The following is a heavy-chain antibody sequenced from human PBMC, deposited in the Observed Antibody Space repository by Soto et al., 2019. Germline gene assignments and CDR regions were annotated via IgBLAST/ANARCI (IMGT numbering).Heavy chain of an antibody. CDR3: ARPFLGYGDYGPPYYYYGMDV. Sequence: QLQLQESGPGLVKPSETLSLTCTVSGGSISSSSYYWGWIRQPPGKGLEWIGSIYYSGSTYYNPSLKSRVTISVDTSKNQFTLKLSSVTAADTAVYYCARPFLGYGDYGPPYYYYGMDVWGQGTTVTVSS. CDR2: IYYSGST. J-gene: IGHJ6*02. CDR1: GGSISSSSYY. V-gene: IGHV4-39*01. D-gene: IGHD4-17*01.